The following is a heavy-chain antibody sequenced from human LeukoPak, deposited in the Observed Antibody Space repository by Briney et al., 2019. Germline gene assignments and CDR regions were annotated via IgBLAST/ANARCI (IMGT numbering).Heavy chain of an antibody. D-gene: IGHD3-10*01. J-gene: IGHJ4*02. Sequence: GGSLRLSCAASGFAFSDFYMFWIRQAPGKGLEWISYISNSGSTLYYADSVKGRFTISRDNDKNLLYLQMNSLRADDTAVYYCARDALGSYDYWGQGTLVTVSS. CDR1: GFAFSDFY. CDR3: ARDALGSYDY. V-gene: IGHV3-11*01. CDR2: ISNSGSTL.